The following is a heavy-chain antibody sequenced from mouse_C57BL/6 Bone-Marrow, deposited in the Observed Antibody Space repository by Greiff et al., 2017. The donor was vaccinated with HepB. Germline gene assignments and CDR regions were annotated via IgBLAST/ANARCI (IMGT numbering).Heavy chain of an antibody. V-gene: IGHV5-17*01. D-gene: IGHD1-1*01. CDR1: GFTFSDYG. CDR2: ISSGSSTI. CDR3: ARRIYYYGSSYDYYAMDY. J-gene: IGHJ4*01. Sequence: DVKLQESGGGLVKPGGSLKLSCAASGFTFSDYGMHWVRQAPEKGLEWVAYISSGSSTIYYADTVKGRFTISRDNAKNTLFLQMTSLRSEDTAMYYCARRIYYYGSSYDYYAMDYWGQGTSVTVSS.